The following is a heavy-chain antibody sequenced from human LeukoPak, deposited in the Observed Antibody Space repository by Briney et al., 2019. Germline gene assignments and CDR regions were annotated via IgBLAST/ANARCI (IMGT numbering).Heavy chain of an antibody. CDR1: GYTFTSYD. V-gene: IGHV1-8*01. Sequence: ASVKVSCKASGYTFTSYDINWVRQATGQRLEWMGWMNPNSGNTGYAQKFQGRVTMTRNTSISTAYMELSSLRSEDTAVYYCARLVAARLSWFDPWGQGTLVTVSS. J-gene: IGHJ5*02. CDR2: MNPNSGNT. CDR3: ARLVAARLSWFDP. D-gene: IGHD6-6*01.